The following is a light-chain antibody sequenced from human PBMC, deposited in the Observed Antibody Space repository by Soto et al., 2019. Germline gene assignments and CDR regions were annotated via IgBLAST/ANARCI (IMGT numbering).Light chain of an antibody. CDR3: GSYTSASTLV. CDR1: SSDVGAYNY. Sequence: QSALTQPASVSGSPGQSITISCTGTSSDVGAYNYVSWYQQHPGKAPKLMIYEVINRPSGVSNRFSGSKSGNTASLTISGLQAEDEAEYYCGSYTSASTLVFGTGTKLTVL. CDR2: EVI. V-gene: IGLV2-14*01. J-gene: IGLJ1*01.